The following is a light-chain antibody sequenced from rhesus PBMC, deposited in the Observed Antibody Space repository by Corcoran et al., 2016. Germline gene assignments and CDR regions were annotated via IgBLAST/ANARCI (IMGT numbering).Light chain of an antibody. Sequence: QSALTQPPSVSKSLGQSVTISCTGTSSDIGGFNDVSWYQQHPGTAPRLLIYDVSERPSGVSARFSGSKSGNSASLTISGLQAEDEADYYCCSYRSGNTYIFGAGTRLTVL. CDR3: CSYRSGNTYI. J-gene: IGLJ1*01. CDR1: SSDIGGFND. CDR2: DVS. V-gene: IGLV2S9*01.